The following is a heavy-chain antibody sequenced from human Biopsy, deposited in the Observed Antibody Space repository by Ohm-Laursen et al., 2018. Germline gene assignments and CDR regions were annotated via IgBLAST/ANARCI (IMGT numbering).Heavy chain of an antibody. V-gene: IGHV1-2*02. CDR2: IYPNSGGT. CDR3: ARDLLEWSLPS. Sequence: GSSVKVSCKAFGDAFLGYYLHWVRQAPGQGLEWMGSIYPNSGGTDFAQNFQGRVSMTRDTSVSTAYLELSSLRSDDTAIYYCARDLLEWSLPSWGQGTLVTVSS. CDR1: GDAFLGYY. J-gene: IGHJ4*02. D-gene: IGHD3-3*01.